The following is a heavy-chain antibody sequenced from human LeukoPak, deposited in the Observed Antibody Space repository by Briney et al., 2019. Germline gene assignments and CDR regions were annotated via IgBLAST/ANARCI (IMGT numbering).Heavy chain of an antibody. CDR1: GFTFSSHA. CDR2: IQYDGSTK. CDR3: ARDISGSYTVDY. D-gene: IGHD1-26*01. V-gene: IGHV3-30-3*01. J-gene: IGHJ4*02. Sequence: QPGRSLRLSCAASGFTFSSHAMPWVRQAPGKGLDWVAVIQYDGSTKYYADSVKGRFTISRDNSRNTLDLQMNSLRAEDTAIYYCARDISGSYTVDYWGQGVVVTVSS.